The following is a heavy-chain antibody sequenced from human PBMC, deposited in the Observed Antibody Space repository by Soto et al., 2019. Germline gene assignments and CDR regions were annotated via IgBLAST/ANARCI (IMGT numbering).Heavy chain of an antibody. CDR1: GFTFDDYA. J-gene: IGHJ2*01. CDR3: AKDSGYYDSSGYYYHYWYFDL. V-gene: IGHV3-43D*04. CDR2: ISWDGGST. Sequence: GGSLRVSCAASGFTFDDYAMHWVRQAPGKGLEWVSLISWDGGSTYYADSVKGRFTISRDNSKNSLYLQMNSLRAEDTALYYCAKDSGYYDSSGYYYHYWYFDLWGRGTLVTVSS. D-gene: IGHD3-22*01.